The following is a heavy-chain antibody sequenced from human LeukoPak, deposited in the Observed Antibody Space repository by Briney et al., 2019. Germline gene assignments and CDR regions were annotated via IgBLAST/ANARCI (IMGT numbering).Heavy chain of an antibody. V-gene: IGHV3-48*03. CDR2: ISSSGKTG. D-gene: IGHD6-19*01. J-gene: IGHJ4*02. Sequence: GCLRLSSAPSGFALGNYVMKWVRQAPGKGLAWSSYISSSGKTGYYADSLKGRFTISRDNAQKTLYLQMNSLTAEDTGVYYCTRGADSSAWDGGEYFLDSWGQGALVIVSS. CDR1: GFALGNYV. CDR3: TRGADSSAWDGGEYFLDS.